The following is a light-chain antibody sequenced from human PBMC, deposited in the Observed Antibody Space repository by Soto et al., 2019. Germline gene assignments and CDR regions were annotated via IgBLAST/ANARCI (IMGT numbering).Light chain of an antibody. V-gene: IGKV3-20*01. CDR2: GAS. Sequence: EIVLTQSPGTLSLSPGERATLSCRASQSVSSSYLAWYQQKPGQAPRLLIYGASSMATGIPDRFSGSGSGTDFTLTLSRLEPEDFAGYYCQQYGSSPLTFGGGTKVEIK. CDR1: QSVSSSY. J-gene: IGKJ4*01. CDR3: QQYGSSPLT.